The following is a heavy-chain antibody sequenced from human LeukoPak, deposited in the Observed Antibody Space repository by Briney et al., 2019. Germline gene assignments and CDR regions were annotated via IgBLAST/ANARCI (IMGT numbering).Heavy chain of an antibody. CDR3: AKGCGGECYSSFDY. V-gene: IGHV3-23*01. CDR1: GFTFSSFA. D-gene: IGHD2-21*01. J-gene: IGHJ4*02. CDR2: IRGNGGNT. Sequence: PGGSLRLSCAASGFTFSSFAMGWVRQAPGKGLEWASSIRGNGGNTYYADSVKGRFTISRDNSKNTLYLQMNSLRAEDTALYYCAKGCGGECYSSFDYWGQATLVTVSS.